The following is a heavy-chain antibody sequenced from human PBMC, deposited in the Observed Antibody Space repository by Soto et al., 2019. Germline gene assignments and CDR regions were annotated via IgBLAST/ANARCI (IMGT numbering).Heavy chain of an antibody. Sequence: GGSLRLSCAASGFTFSSYSMNWVRQAPGKGLEWVSSISSSSYIYYADSVKGRFTISRDNAKNSLYLQMNSLRAEDTTVYYCARDLRVLWFGDHLYYFDYWGQGTLVTVSS. CDR3: ARDLRVLWFGDHLYYFDY. CDR2: ISSSSYI. D-gene: IGHD3-10*01. J-gene: IGHJ4*02. V-gene: IGHV3-21*01. CDR1: GFTFSSYS.